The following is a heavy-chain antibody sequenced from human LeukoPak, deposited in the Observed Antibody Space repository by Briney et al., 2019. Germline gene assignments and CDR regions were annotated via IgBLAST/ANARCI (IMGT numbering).Heavy chain of an antibody. V-gene: IGHV3-48*04. Sequence: PSGESLRLSCAASGFPFSTYWMSWVRQAPGKGLEWISYIAGGGDTIYYADSVKGRFTISRDNAKNSLYLQMNSLRADDTAVYYCARERTTIVSGTTIGAYWGQGTLVTVSS. CDR3: ARERTTIVSGTTIGAY. CDR2: IAGGGDTI. D-gene: IGHD2/OR15-2a*01. CDR1: GFPFSTYW. J-gene: IGHJ4*02.